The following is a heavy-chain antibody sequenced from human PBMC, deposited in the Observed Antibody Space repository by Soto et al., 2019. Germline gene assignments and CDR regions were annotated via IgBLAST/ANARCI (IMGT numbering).Heavy chain of an antibody. Sequence: ASLKITCTSPGYILSYYCIHWVRQAPGQGLEWLGWMKPDDGGPNYAQNFQGRVIMTRDTSTDTDYMELTRLTSDDTAVYFCVRDLRRQWRLLDPECYTGLDDWGHGTSFTVSS. J-gene: IGHJ6*02. V-gene: IGHV1-2*02. CDR2: MKPDDGGP. D-gene: IGHD6-19*01. CDR3: VRDLRRQWRLLDPECYTGLDD. CDR1: GYILSYYC.